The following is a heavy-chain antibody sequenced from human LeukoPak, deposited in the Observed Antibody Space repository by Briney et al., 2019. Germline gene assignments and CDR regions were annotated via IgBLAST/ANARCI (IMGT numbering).Heavy chain of an antibody. J-gene: IGHJ5*02. Sequence: PSQTLSLTCTISGGSINSDLYYWAWIRQPAGKRLEWIGRIYTNGWTDYNPSLKSRVTISVDTSKNQFSLKLSFVTAADTAFYYCARGSGWNSFDPWGQGTLVTVS. D-gene: IGHD6-19*01. CDR3: ARGSGWNSFDP. V-gene: IGHV4-61*02. CDR1: GGSINSDLYY. CDR2: IYTNGWT.